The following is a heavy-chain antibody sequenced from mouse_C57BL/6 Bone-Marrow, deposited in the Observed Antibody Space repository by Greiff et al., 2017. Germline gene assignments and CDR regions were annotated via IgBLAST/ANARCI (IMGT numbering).Heavy chain of an antibody. V-gene: IGHV7-3*01. D-gene: IGHD1-1*01. CDR2: IRNKANGYTT. J-gene: IGHJ4*01. CDR3: ASQLRYYAMDY. CDR1: GFTFTDYY. Sequence: EVKLVESGGGLVQPGGSLSLSCAASGFTFTDYYMSWVRQPPGKALEWLGFIRNKANGYTTEYSASVKGRFTISRDNSQSILYLQMNALRAEDSATYYCASQLRYYAMDYWGQGTSVTVSS.